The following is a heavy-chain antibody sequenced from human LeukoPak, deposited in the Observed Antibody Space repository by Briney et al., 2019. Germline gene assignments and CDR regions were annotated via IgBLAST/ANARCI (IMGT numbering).Heavy chain of an antibody. Sequence: SGPTLVKPTQTLTLTCTFSGFSLSTSGVGVGWIRQPPGKALEWLARIAWDDDKYYSTSLKTRLTLSKDTSKNQVVLTVSNMNPVDTATYYCGRIMVRGVTHGFDIWGQGTMVTVSS. CDR3: GRIMVRGVTHGFDI. D-gene: IGHD3-10*01. V-gene: IGHV2-70*11. J-gene: IGHJ3*02. CDR2: IAWDDDK. CDR1: GFSLSTSGVG.